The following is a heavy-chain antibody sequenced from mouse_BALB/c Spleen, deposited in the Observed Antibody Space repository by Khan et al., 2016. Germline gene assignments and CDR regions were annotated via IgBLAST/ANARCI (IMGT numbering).Heavy chain of an antibody. CDR3: ARSAY. CDR2: INPYNGGT. CDR1: GYSFTGYY. V-gene: IGHV1-34*02. J-gene: IGHJ3*01. Sequence: VRLQQSGPELVKPGASVKISCKASGYSFTGYYMHWVKQSHVKSLDWIGRINPYNGGTLYNQNFKDKASLTVEKSSSIAYMELYSLTSEDSAVYYCARSAYWGQGTLVTVST.